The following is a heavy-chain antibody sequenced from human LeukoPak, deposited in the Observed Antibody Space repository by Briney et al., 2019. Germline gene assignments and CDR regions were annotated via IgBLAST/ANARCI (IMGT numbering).Heavy chain of an antibody. V-gene: IGHV1-46*01. CDR1: GYTFTSYG. CDR2: INPSGGST. J-gene: IGHJ4*02. D-gene: IGHD2-21*02. CDR3: ARGVTNYFDY. Sequence: ASVKVSCKASGYTFTSYGISWVRQAPGQGLEWMGIINPSGGSTSYAQKFQGRVTMTRDTSTSTVYMELSSLRSEDTAVYYCARGVTNYFDYWGQGTLVTVSS.